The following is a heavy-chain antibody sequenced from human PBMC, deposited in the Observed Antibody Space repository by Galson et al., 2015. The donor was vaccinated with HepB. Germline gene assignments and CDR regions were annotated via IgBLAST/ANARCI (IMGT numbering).Heavy chain of an antibody. Sequence: SLRLSCAASGFTFSTYAMSWVRRAPGKGLEWVSAISGKGDDTYYADSVKGRFSITRDNSKNTLYLQMNVLRAEDTAVYYCAKDVRGDFWSEYYSKRYIYYGMDVWGQGTTVTVSS. D-gene: IGHD3-3*01. CDR2: ISGKGDDT. CDR1: GFTFSTYA. V-gene: IGHV3-23*01. CDR3: AKDVRGDFWSEYYSKRYIYYGMDV. J-gene: IGHJ6*02.